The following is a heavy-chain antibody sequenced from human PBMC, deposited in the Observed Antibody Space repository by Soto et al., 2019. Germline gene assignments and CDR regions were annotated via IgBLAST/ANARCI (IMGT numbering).Heavy chain of an antibody. V-gene: IGHV3-30-3*01. CDR1: GFTFSSYA. CDR3: AREFGPYSSLSAFDI. CDR2: ISYDGSNK. D-gene: IGHD6-13*01. Sequence: PGGSLRLSCAASGFTFSSYAMHWVRQAPGKGLEWVAVISYDGSNKYYADSVKGRFTISRDNSKNTLYLQMNSLRAEDTALYYCAREFGPYSSLSAFDIWGQGTMVTVSS. J-gene: IGHJ3*02.